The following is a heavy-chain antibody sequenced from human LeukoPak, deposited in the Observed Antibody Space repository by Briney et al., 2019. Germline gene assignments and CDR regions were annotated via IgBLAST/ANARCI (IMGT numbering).Heavy chain of an antibody. Sequence: KPSETLSLTCTVSGDSVSSGSYYWGWIRQPPGKGLEWIVYIYYSGSTKDNPSLKSRVTISVDTSKNQFSLKLSSVTAADTAVYYCARDHLWFGASQGHYGMDVWGKGTTVTVSS. CDR3: ARDHLWFGASQGHYGMDV. V-gene: IGHV4-61*01. CDR1: GDSVSSGSYY. J-gene: IGHJ6*04. D-gene: IGHD3-10*01. CDR2: IYYSGST.